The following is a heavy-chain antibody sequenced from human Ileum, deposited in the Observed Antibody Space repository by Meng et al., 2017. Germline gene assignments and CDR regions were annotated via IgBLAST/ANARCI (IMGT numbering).Heavy chain of an antibody. V-gene: IGHV3-23*04. J-gene: IGHJ4*02. Sequence: EVELVESGGDFIQPGGSLRLSCVASGFTFATYAMNWVRQAPGKGLEWVSAISPTGEKTNYADSVKGRFTISRDNSKNTLYLQMNSLRADDTAVYYCARYRSGSSDYWGPGTLVTVSS. CDR1: GFTFATYA. D-gene: IGHD2-15*01. CDR3: ARYRSGSSDY. CDR2: ISPTGEKT.